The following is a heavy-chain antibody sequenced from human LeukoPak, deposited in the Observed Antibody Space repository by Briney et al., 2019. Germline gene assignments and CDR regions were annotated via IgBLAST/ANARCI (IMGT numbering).Heavy chain of an antibody. CDR1: GFTFSSYG. V-gene: IGHV3-33*01. D-gene: IGHD6-13*01. J-gene: IGHJ4*02. CDR2: IWYDGSNK. Sequence: GGSLRLSCAASGFTFSSYGMHWVRQAPGKGLEWVAVIWYDGSNKYYADSVKGRFTISRDNSKNTLYLQMNSLRAEDTAVYYCARDPYSSSWYVDYWGQGTLVIVSS. CDR3: ARDPYSSSWYVDY.